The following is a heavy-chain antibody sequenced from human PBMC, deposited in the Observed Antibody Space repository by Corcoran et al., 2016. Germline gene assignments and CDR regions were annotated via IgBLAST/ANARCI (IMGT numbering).Heavy chain of an antibody. Sequence: QVQLQQWGAGLLKPSETLSLTCAVYGGSFSAYYWNWIRQPPGKGLEWIGEIHHSGSSDYNPSLKSRVTISVDTSKNQFSLNLTSVTAADTAVYYCARDGSGSYWGNEGYFDYWGQGTLVTVSS. CDR2: IHHSGSS. D-gene: IGHD3-10*01. CDR3: ARDGSGSYWGNEGYFDY. CDR1: GGSFSAYY. V-gene: IGHV4-34*01. J-gene: IGHJ4*02.